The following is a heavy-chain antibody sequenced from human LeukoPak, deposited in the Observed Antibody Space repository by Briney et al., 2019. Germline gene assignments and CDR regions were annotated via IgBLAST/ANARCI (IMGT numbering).Heavy chain of an antibody. CDR2: IRYDGSNK. D-gene: IGHD6-13*01. CDR3: AGSSSWYFAEYFQH. Sequence: GGSLRLSCAASGFTFSSYGMHWVRQAPGKGLEWVAFIRYDGSNKYYADSVKGRFTISRDNSKNTLYLQMNSLRAEDTAVYYCAGSSSWYFAEYFQHWGQGTLVTVSS. J-gene: IGHJ1*01. V-gene: IGHV3-30*02. CDR1: GFTFSSYG.